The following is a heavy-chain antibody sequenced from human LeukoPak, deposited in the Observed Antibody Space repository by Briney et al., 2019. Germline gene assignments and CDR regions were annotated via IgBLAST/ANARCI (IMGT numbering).Heavy chain of an antibody. CDR2: ISSSSSYI. CDR3: ARLGCSSTSCPLGDWFDP. V-gene: IGHV3-21*01. D-gene: IGHD2-2*01. CDR1: GFTFSTYN. Sequence: GGSLRLSCAASGFTFSTYNMNWVRQAPGKGLEWVSSISSSSSYIYYADSVKGRFTISRDNAKNSLYLQMNSLRAEDTAVYYCARLGCSSTSCPLGDWFDPWGQGTLVTVSS. J-gene: IGHJ5*02.